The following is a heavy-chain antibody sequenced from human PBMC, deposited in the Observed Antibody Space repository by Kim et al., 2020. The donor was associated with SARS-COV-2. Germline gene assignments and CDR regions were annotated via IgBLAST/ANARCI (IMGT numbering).Heavy chain of an antibody. V-gene: IGHV3-33*01. Sequence: GGSLRLSCAASGFTFSSYGMHWVRQVPGKGLEWVAVIWYDGSNKYYADSVKGRFTISRDNSKNTLYLQMNSLRAEDTAVYYCARGDDSSGNGAFDIWGHGRRVNVYS. CDR2: IWYDGSNK. D-gene: IGHD3-22*01. CDR1: GFTFSSYG. CDR3: ARGDDSSGNGAFDI. J-gene: IGHJ3*02.